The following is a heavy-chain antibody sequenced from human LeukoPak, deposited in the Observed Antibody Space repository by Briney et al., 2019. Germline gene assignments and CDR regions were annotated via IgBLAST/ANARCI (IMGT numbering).Heavy chain of an antibody. CDR2: IYYSGST. CDR1: GGSISSYY. Sequence: SETLSLTCTVSGGSISSYYWSWIRQPPGKGLEWIGYIYYSGSTNYNPSLKSRVTISVDTSKNQFSLKLSSVTAADTAVYYCARDSDTHLGGPEDYWGQGTLVTVSS. J-gene: IGHJ4*02. V-gene: IGHV4-59*01. CDR3: ARDSDTHLGGPEDY. D-gene: IGHD1-26*01.